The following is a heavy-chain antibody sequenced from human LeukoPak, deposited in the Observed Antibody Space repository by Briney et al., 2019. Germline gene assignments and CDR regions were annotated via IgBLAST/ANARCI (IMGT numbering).Heavy chain of an antibody. V-gene: IGHV3-23*01. J-gene: IGHJ2*01. CDR2: ISGSGGST. CDR3: AKGVRAEYGDSWYFDL. CDR1: GFTFSSYA. Sequence: GGSLRLSCAASGFTFSSYAMSWVRQAPGKGLEWVSAISGSGGSTYYADSVKGRFTISRDNSKNTLYLQMNSLGAEDTAVYYCAKGVRAEYGDSWYFDLWGRGTLVTVSS. D-gene: IGHD4-17*01.